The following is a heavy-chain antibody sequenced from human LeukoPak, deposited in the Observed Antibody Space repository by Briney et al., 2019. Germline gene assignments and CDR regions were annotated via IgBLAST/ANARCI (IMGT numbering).Heavy chain of an antibody. D-gene: IGHD3-22*01. CDR3: ARDYDSSGYYYAEFSY. CDR1: GFTFSDYY. CDR2: ISCSGSTI. Sequence: GGSLRLSCAASGFTFSDYYMSWIRQAPGKGLEWVSYISCSGSTIYYADSVKGRFTISRDNAKNSLYLQMNSLRAEDTAVYYCARDYDSSGYYYAEFSYWGQGTLVTVSS. J-gene: IGHJ4*02. V-gene: IGHV3-11*01.